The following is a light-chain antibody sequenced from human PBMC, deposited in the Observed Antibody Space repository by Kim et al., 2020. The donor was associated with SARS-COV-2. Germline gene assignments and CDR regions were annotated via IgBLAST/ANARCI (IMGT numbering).Light chain of an antibody. CDR3: GTWDNSLNAWV. Sequence: QSVLTQPPSGSAAPGQKVTISCSGSNSNIANNYVSWYQQLPGTAPKLLIYDNNLRPSGIPDRFSGSKSGTSATLGITGLQTGDEADYYCGTWDNSLNAWVFGGGTQLTVL. V-gene: IGLV1-51*01. J-gene: IGLJ3*02. CDR1: NSNIANNY. CDR2: DNN.